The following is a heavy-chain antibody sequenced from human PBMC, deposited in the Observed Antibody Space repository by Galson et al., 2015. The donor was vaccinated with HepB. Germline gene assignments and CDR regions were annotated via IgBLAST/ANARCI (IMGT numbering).Heavy chain of an antibody. CDR3: ARATISARREFDY. V-gene: IGHV3-11*01. Sequence: SLRLSCAASGFTFSDYFMSWVRQAPGKGLEWLAYISAGGSTIYYADSVKGRFTISRDSATNSLFLQMDSLRVEDTAVYYCARATISARREFDYWGQGTLVSVSS. CDR1: GFTFSDYF. D-gene: IGHD6-6*01. CDR2: ISAGGSTI. J-gene: IGHJ4*02.